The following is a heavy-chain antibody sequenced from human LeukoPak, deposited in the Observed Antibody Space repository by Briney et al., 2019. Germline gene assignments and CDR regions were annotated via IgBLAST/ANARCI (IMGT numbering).Heavy chain of an antibody. CDR1: GGSISSSSYY. Sequence: SETLSLTCTVSGGSISSSSYYWGWIRQPPGKGLEWIGSIYYSGSTYYNPSLKSRVTISVDTSKNQFSLKLSSVTAADTAVYYCARRVRYYYGSGSYSSPYFDYWGQGTLVTVSS. V-gene: IGHV4-39*01. CDR2: IYYSGST. J-gene: IGHJ4*02. CDR3: ARRVRYYYGSGSYSSPYFDY. D-gene: IGHD3-10*01.